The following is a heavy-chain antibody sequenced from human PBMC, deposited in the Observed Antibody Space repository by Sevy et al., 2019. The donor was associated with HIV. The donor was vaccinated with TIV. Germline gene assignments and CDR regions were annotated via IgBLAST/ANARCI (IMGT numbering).Heavy chain of an antibody. V-gene: IGHV3-7*01. Sequence: GGSLRLSCAASGFTFSSYWMSWVRQAPGKGLEWVANIKQDGSEKYYVDSVKGRFTISRDNAKNSLYLQMNSLRVEDTAVCYCARGPYYDFWSGYYGWFDPWGQGTLVTVSS. CDR3: ARGPYYDFWSGYYGWFDP. CDR1: GFTFSSYW. D-gene: IGHD3-3*01. J-gene: IGHJ5*02. CDR2: IKQDGSEK.